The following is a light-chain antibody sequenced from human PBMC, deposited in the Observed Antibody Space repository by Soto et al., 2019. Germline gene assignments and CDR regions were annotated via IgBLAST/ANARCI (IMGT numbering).Light chain of an antibody. J-gene: IGLJ1*01. CDR2: TTN. V-gene: IGLV1-44*01. CDR1: NSNIGSDT. Sequence: QSALTQPPSASGTPGQRATISCCGSNSNIGSDTVNCYQLLPGAAPEVLINTTNQRPSGVPERFSGSKSGTSASLAISGLQSEDEANSYCATWDGGLSGPFVFGTGNKVTVL. CDR3: ATWDGGLSGPFV.